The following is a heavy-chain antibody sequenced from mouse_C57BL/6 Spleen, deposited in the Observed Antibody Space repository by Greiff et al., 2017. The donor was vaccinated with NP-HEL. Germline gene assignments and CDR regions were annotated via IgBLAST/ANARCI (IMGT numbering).Heavy chain of an antibody. D-gene: IGHD1-1*01. Sequence: QVQLKESGAELMKPGASVKLSCKATGYTFTGYWIEWVKQRPGHGLEWIGEIFTGSGSNNYNEKFKGKATFTADTSYNTAYMQLSSLTTEDSAIYYCARCTTVPGFDYWGQGTTLTVSS. CDR2: IFTGSGSN. CDR1: GYTFTGYW. CDR3: ARCTTVPGFDY. V-gene: IGHV1-9*01. J-gene: IGHJ2*01.